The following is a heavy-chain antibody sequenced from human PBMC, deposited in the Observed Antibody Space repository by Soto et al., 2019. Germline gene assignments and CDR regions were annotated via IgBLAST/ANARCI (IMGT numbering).Heavy chain of an antibody. J-gene: IGHJ1*01. D-gene: IGHD6-13*01. CDR2: IWYDGTNQ. V-gene: IGHV3-33*01. CDR1: GFSFSAYG. CDR3: ARDPAPGSSWYFSD. Sequence: QVQLVESGGGVVQPGRYLRLSCAASGFSFSAYGMHWVRQAPGKGLEWVAIIWYDGTNQYYADSVKGRFTISRDNSKNTLYLQMDSLRVEDTAVYYCARDPAPGSSWYFSDLGQGTLVTVSS.